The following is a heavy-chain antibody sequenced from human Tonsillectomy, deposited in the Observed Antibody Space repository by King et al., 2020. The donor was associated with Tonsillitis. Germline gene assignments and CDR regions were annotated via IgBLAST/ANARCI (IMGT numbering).Heavy chain of an antibody. D-gene: IGHD3-10*01. J-gene: IGHJ4*02. V-gene: IGHV3-7*01. CDR2: IKEEGSDK. CDR1: GFTFSRYW. CDR3: ATEGGRSGSGY. Sequence: VQLVQSGGGLVQPGGSLRLSCAVSGFTFSRYWMSWVRQAPGKGLEWVGNIKEEGSDKHYVDSVKGRFNISRDKAKNSLFLQMNSLRAEDTAVYYCATEGGRSGSGYWGQGTLVTVSS.